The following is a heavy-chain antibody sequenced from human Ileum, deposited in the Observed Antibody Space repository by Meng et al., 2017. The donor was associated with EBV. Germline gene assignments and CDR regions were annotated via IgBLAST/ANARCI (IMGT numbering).Heavy chain of an antibody. J-gene: IGHJ4*02. D-gene: IGHD3-3*01. Sequence: HVQVVQSGAAVKKPGAAVRLSCKASVYTFTAFYIHWVRQAPGQGLEWLGIIKDGGHGSTYAQKFQGRVTMTRDTSTSTVYLDLTSLRSDDTAVYYCAREPPHGYYFDDWGQGTLVTVSS. V-gene: IGHV1-46*01. CDR3: AREPPHGYYFDD. CDR1: VYTFTAFY. CDR2: IKDGGHGS.